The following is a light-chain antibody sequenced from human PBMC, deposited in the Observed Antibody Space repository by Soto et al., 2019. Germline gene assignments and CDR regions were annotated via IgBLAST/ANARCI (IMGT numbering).Light chain of an antibody. CDR1: SSDVGGYNY. CDR3: CSYAGGYTHAV. CDR2: EVS. V-gene: IGLV2-14*01. J-gene: IGLJ2*01. Sequence: QSVLTQPASVSGSPGQSITISCTGTSSDVGGYNYVSWYQQHPGKVPKLMIYEVSNRPSGVSNRFSGSKSGNTASLTISGLQAEDEADYYCCSYAGGYTHAVFGGGTKLTVL.